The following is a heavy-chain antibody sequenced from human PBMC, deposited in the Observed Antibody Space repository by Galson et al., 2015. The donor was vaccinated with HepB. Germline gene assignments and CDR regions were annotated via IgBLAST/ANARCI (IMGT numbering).Heavy chain of an antibody. J-gene: IGHJ4*02. CDR2: IIPILGIA. V-gene: IGHV1-69*10. CDR1: GGTFSSYA. Sequence: SVKVSCKASGGTFSSYAISWVRQAPGQGLEWMGGIIPILGIANYAQKFQGRVTITADKSTSTAYMELSSLRSEDTAVYYCARDSIRAVTTPPLFDYWGQGTLVTVSS. D-gene: IGHD4-11*01. CDR3: ARDSIRAVTTPPLFDY.